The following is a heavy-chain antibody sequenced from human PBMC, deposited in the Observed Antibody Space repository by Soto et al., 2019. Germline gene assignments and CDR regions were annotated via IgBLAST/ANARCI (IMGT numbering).Heavy chain of an antibody. CDR3: ARGLNSVLRFLEWLPQKTDYYYMDV. D-gene: IGHD3-3*01. CDR2: MNPNSGNT. Sequence: GASVKVSCKASGYTFTSYDINWVRQATGQGLEWMGWMNPNSGNTGYAQKFQGRVTMTRNTSISTAYMELSSLRSEDTAVYYCARGLNSVLRFLEWLPQKTDYYYMDVWGKGTTVTVSS. V-gene: IGHV1-8*01. CDR1: GYTFTSYD. J-gene: IGHJ6*03.